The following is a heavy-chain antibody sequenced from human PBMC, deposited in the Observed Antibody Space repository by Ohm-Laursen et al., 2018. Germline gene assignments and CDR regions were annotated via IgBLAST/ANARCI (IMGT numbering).Heavy chain of an antibody. J-gene: IGHJ4*02. CDR1: GFTFSSYE. CDR3: AKEYCSSTSCGYYFDY. V-gene: IGHV3-48*03. Sequence: SLRLSCSAFGFTFSSYEMNWVRQAPGKGLEWVSYISSSGSTIHYADSVKGRFTISRDNAKNSLYLQMNSLRAEDTAVYYCAKEYCSSTSCGYYFDYWGQGTLVTVSS. CDR2: ISSSGSTI. D-gene: IGHD2-2*01.